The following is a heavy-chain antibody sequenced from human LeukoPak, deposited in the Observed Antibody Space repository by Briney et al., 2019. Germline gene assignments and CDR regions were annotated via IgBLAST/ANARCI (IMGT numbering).Heavy chain of an antibody. D-gene: IGHD3/OR15-3a*01. Sequence: GGSLRLSCASSGFTFNTYWMSWVREAPGKGLEWVANIKEDESEKYYVDSVKGRFTISRDNAKNSLYLQMNSLRAEDTAMYYCARVRTLWTYYGMDVWGQGTTVTVSS. CDR3: ARVRTLWTYYGMDV. V-gene: IGHV3-7*01. CDR1: GFTFNTYW. CDR2: IKEDESEK. J-gene: IGHJ6*02.